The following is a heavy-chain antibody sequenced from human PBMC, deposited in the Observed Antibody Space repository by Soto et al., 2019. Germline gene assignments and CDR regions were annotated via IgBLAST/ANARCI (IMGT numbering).Heavy chain of an antibody. Sequence: PSETLSLTCTVSGGSLSTYYWSWIRQPPGKGLEWIGYIHSNGNTNYNPSLKSRLTMSIDTSKTQFSLEVTSVTAADTAVYYCARLWGISTPPPYYFDFWGQGTLVTVSS. D-gene: IGHD6-13*01. CDR1: GGSLSTYY. CDR2: IHSNGNT. CDR3: ARLWGISTPPPYYFDF. V-gene: IGHV4-59*01. J-gene: IGHJ4*02.